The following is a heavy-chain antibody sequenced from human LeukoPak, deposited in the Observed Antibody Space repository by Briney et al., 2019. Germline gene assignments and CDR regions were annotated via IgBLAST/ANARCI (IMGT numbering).Heavy chain of an antibody. CDR2: IYYSGST. J-gene: IGHJ5*02. CDR1: GGSISSYY. Sequence: TSETLSLTCTVSGGSISSYYWSWIRQPPGKGLEWIGYIYYSGSTNYNPSLKSRVTISVDTSKNQFSLKLSSVTAADTAVYYCARDFVDDYVWGSYRYFDPWGQGTLVTVSS. V-gene: IGHV4-59*01. CDR3: ARDFVDDYVWGSYRYFDP. D-gene: IGHD3-16*02.